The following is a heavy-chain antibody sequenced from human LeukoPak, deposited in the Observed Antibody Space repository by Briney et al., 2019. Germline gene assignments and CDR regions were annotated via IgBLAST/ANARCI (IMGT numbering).Heavy chain of an antibody. D-gene: IGHD4-23*01. CDR1: GFTFSSYG. V-gene: IGHV3-33*01. Sequence: GGSLRLSCAASGFTFSSYGMHWVRQAPGKGLEWVSVIWYDGSKKYYADSVKGRFTISRDNSKNTLYLQMNSLRVEDTAVYYCASYGGNSGFDCWGQGTLVTVSS. J-gene: IGHJ4*02. CDR3: ASYGGNSGFDC. CDR2: IWYDGSKK.